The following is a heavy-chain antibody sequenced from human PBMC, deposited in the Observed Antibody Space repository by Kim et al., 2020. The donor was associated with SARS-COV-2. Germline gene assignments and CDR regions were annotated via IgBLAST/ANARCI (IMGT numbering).Heavy chain of an antibody. D-gene: IGHD3-3*01. CDR3: ARETTIFGVSEQNWYFDL. V-gene: IGHV3-30*07. J-gene: IGHJ2*01. Sequence: KCRFTLSRDNSKNTLYLQMNSLRAEDPAVYYCARETTIFGVSEQNWYFDLWGRGTLVTVSS.